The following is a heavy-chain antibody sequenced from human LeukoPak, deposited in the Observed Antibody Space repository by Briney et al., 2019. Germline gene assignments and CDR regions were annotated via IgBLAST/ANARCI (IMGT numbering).Heavy chain of an antibody. J-gene: IGHJ5*02. D-gene: IGHD2/OR15-2a*01. V-gene: IGHV3-21*01. CDR3: ARAAIKILGT. CDR2: ISSSSSYI. CDR1: GFTFSSYS. Sequence: GGSLRLPCAASGFTFSSYSMNWVRQAPGKGLEWVSSISSSSSYIYYADSVKGRFTISRDNVKNSLYLQMNSLRAEDTAVYYCARAAIKILGTWGQGTLVTVSS.